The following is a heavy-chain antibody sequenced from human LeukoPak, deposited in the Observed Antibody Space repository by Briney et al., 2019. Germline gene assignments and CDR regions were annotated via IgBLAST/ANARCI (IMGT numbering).Heavy chain of an antibody. V-gene: IGHV1-69*04. CDR3: ARVRAEREVRGRFDY. CDR1: GGTFSSYA. CDR2: IIPILGIA. D-gene: IGHD3-10*01. Sequence: ASVTVSCKASGGTFSSYAISWVRQAPGQGLEWMGRIIPILGIAKYAQKFQGRVTITADKSTSTVYMELSSLRSEDTAVYYCARVRAEREVRGRFDYWGQGTLVTVSS. J-gene: IGHJ4*02.